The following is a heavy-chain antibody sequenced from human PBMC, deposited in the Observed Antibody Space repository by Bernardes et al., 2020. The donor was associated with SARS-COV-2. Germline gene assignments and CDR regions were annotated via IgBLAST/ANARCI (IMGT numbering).Heavy chain of an antibody. J-gene: IGHJ1*01. CDR1: GFTFSSYT. V-gene: IGHV3-48*01. D-gene: IGHD3-22*01. Sequence: GGSLRLSCAASGFTFSSYTMNWVRQAPGKGLEWVSYISSSSSTIYYADSVKGRFTISRDNAKNSLYLQMNSLRAEDTAVYYCAREDSSGYYTYFQHWGQGTLVTVSS. CDR3: AREDSSGYYTYFQH. CDR2: ISSSSSTI.